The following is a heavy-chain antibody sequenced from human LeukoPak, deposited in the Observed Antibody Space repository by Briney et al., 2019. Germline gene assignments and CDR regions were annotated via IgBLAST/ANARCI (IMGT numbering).Heavy chain of an antibody. V-gene: IGHV1-8*01. D-gene: IGHD6-19*01. CDR2: MNPNSGNT. Sequence: ASVKVSCKASGYTLTSYDINWVRQATGQELEWMGWMNPNSGNTLYAQKFHGRVTMTRNTSISTAYMELSSLRSEDTAVYYCARGRDSSGWFHLDYWGQGTLVTVSS. CDR1: GYTLTSYD. CDR3: ARGRDSSGWFHLDY. J-gene: IGHJ4*02.